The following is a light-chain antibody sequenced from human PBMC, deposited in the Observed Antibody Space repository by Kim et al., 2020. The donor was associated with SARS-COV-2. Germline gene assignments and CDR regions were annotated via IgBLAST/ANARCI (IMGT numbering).Light chain of an antibody. CDR3: NSYTHSGTYV. V-gene: IGLV2-14*03. Sequence: QSALTQPASVSGSPGQSITISCTGTTSDVGGYNYFSWYQQHPGKAPKLMIYDVTNRPSGVSNRFSGSKSGNTASLTISGLQAEDEADYYCNSYTHSGTYVFGTGTKVTVL. CDR2: DVT. CDR1: TSDVGGYNY. J-gene: IGLJ1*01.